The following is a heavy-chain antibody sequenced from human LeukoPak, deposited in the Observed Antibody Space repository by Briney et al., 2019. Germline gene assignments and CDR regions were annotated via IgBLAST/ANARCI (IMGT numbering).Heavy chain of an antibody. CDR1: ELPFSTYW. CDR3: APYSSSSGWLDP. V-gene: IGHV3-7*01. Sequence: GGSLRLSCVASELPFSTYWMTWVRQAPGKGLEWVANIKPDGSEKHYVDSVKGRLTISRDNAKDSLYLQMNSLRAEDTAVYFCAPYSSSSGWLDPWGQGTLVTVSS. CDR2: IKPDGSEK. D-gene: IGHD6-6*01. J-gene: IGHJ5*02.